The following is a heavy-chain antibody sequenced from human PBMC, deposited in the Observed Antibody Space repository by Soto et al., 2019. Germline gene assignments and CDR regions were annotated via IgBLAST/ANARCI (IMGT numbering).Heavy chain of an antibody. CDR1: GYTFTSYA. J-gene: IGHJ5*02. CDR2: INAGNGNT. CDR3: ARGPYNYDFWSGYANWFDP. V-gene: IGHV1-3*01. D-gene: IGHD3-3*01. Sequence: ASVKVSCKASGYTFTSYAMHWVRQAPGQRLEWMGWINAGNGNTKYSQKFQGRVTITRDTSASTAYMELSSLRSEDTAVYYCARGPYNYDFWSGYANWFDPWGQGTLVPVSS.